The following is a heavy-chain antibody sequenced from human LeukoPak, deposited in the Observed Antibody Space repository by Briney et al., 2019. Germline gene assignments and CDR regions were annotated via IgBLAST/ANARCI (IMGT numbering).Heavy chain of an antibody. J-gene: IGHJ4*02. V-gene: IGHV3-48*01. CDR3: SRAFSHPGSPKSFDD. CDR1: GFTFKTYN. CDR2: ISSGGDTS. Sequence: PGGSLRLSCAASGFTFKTYNMNWVRQAPGKGLEWVSCISSGGDTSYSADSVKGRFIISRDNAKNSLFLQMNSLRAEDTAVYFCSRAFSHPGSPKSFDDWGQGTLVTVSS. D-gene: IGHD1-26*01.